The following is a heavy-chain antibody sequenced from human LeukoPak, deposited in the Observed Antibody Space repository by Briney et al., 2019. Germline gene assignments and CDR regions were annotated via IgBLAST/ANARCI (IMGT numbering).Heavy chain of an antibody. CDR3: ARALWSTGGPIDY. J-gene: IGHJ4*02. CDR1: GYTFTSYD. Sequence: ASVKVSCKASGYTFTSYDINWVRQATGQGLEWMGWMNPNSGNTGYAQKFQGRVTMTRNTYIITAYMELSSLRSEVTAVYYCARALWSTGGPIDYWGQGTLVTVPS. D-gene: IGHD3-10*01. V-gene: IGHV1-8*01. CDR2: MNPNSGNT.